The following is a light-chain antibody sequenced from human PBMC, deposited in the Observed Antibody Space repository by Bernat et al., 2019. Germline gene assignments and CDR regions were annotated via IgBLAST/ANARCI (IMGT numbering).Light chain of an antibody. CDR3: AAWDDSLSSFV. V-gene: IGLV1-47*02. Sequence: QSVLTQPPSASGTPGQRITISCSGSTSNIRSNHVYWYQQLPGTPPKLLIYDWHQRPSGVPDRFSDSKSGTSASLAIGGLRSEDEADYYCAAWDDSLSSFVFGTGTKVTVL. CDR2: DWH. CDR1: TSNIRSNH. J-gene: IGLJ1*01.